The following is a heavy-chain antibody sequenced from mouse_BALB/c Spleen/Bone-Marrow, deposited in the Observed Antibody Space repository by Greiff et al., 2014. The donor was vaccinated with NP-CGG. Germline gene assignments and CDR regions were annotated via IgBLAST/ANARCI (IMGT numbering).Heavy chain of an antibody. Sequence: EVQLQQSGAELVRSGASVKLSCTASGFNIKDYYMHWVKQRPEQGLEWIGWIDPENGDTEYAPKFQGKATMTADTSSNTAYLQLSSLTSEDTAVYYCNGNYYAMDYWGQGTSVTGSS. CDR3: NGNYYAMDY. CDR1: GFNIKDYY. D-gene: IGHD2-1*01. V-gene: IGHV14-4*02. J-gene: IGHJ4*01. CDR2: IDPENGDT.